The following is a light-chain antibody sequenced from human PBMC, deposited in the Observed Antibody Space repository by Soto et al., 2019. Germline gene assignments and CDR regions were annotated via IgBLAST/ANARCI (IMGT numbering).Light chain of an antibody. J-gene: IGKJ4*02. CDR2: AAS. V-gene: IGKV1-9*01. Sequence: IQLPQSPSSLSASVGDRVTITCRASQGISSYLAWYQQKPVKDPKLLIYAASPLQSGVPSRFSGSGSGTDFTLTISSLQPEDFATYYWQQRNSYPPLTFGGGTKVEIK. CDR1: QGISSY. CDR3: QQRNSYPPLT.